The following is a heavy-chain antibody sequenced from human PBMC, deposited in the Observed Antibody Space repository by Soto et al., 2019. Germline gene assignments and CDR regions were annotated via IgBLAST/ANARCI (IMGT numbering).Heavy chain of an antibody. J-gene: IGHJ3*02. Sequence: LRLSCAASGFTFSDYYMSWIRQAPVKGLEWVSYISSSSSYTNYADSVKGRFTISRDNAKNSLYLQMNSLRAEDTAVYYCASNHILTAHDAFDIWGEGTTVTVS. CDR2: ISSSSSYT. CDR3: ASNHILTAHDAFDI. V-gene: IGHV3-11*06. CDR1: GFTFSDYY. D-gene: IGHD3-9*01.